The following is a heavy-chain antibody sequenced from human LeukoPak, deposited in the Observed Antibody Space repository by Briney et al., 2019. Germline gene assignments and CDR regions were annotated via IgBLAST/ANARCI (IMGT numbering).Heavy chain of an antibody. CDR2: ISSSSSYI. D-gene: IGHD4-11*01. Sequence: KSGGSLRLSCAASGFTFSSYSMNWVRQAPGKGLEWVSSISSSSSYIYYADSVKGRFTISRDNAKNSLYLQMNSLRAEDTAVYYCARAGLTTVRTSWNYWGQGTLVTVSS. CDR1: GFTFSSYS. CDR3: ARAGLTTVRTSWNY. V-gene: IGHV3-21*01. J-gene: IGHJ4*02.